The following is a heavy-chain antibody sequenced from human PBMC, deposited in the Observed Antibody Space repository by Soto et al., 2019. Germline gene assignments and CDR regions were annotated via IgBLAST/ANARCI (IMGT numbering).Heavy chain of an antibody. J-gene: IGHJ6*02. V-gene: IGHV4-34*01. Sequence: SETLSLTCAVYGGSFSGYYWSWILQPPGKGLEWIGEINHSGSTNYNPSLKSRVTISVDTSKNQFSLKLSSVTAADTAVYYCARGLGARIYYYGMDVWGQGTTVTVSS. CDR1: GGSFSGYY. D-gene: IGHD1-26*01. CDR3: ARGLGARIYYYGMDV. CDR2: INHSGST.